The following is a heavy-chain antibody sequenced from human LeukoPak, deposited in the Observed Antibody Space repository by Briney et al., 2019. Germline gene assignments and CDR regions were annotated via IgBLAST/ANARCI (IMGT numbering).Heavy chain of an antibody. CDR1: GGSISSGGHS. V-gene: IGHV4-30-2*03. D-gene: IGHD1-26*01. CDR3: AKSGGYGLIDY. Sequence: SETLSLTCAVSGGSISSGGHSWSWIRQPPGKGLEWIGSIYSSGSTYYNASLQSRVTISIETSKNQISLRLNSVTAADTAIYYCAKSGGYGLIDYWGQGALVTVSS. CDR2: IYSSGST. J-gene: IGHJ4*02.